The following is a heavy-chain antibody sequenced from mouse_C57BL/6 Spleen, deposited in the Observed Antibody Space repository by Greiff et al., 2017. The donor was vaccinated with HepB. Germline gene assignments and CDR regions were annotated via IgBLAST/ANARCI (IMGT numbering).Heavy chain of an antibody. CDR3: SKGSYYGHAGFAY. CDR2: IYPSDSET. D-gene: IGHD2-2*01. Sequence: VQLQQPGAELVRPGSSVKLSCKASGYTFTSYWMDWVKQRPGQGLEWIGNIYPSDSETHYNQKFKDKATLTVDKSSSTTYMQLSSMTSKDSAVYYCSKGSYYGHAGFAYWGQGTLVTVSA. J-gene: IGHJ3*01. CDR1: GYTFTSYW. V-gene: IGHV1-61*01.